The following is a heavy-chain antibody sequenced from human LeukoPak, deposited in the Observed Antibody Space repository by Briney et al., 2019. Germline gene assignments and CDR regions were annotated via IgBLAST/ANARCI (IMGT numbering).Heavy chain of an antibody. Sequence: GESLKISCKGSGYSFTSYWIGWVRQMPGKGLEWMGIIYPGDSDTRYSPSFQGQVTLSAGKSISTAYLQWSSLKASDTAMYYCARRVDYGGNSRAFDIWGQGTMVTVSS. J-gene: IGHJ3*02. D-gene: IGHD4-23*01. CDR2: IYPGDSDT. V-gene: IGHV5-51*01. CDR1: GYSFTSYW. CDR3: ARRVDYGGNSRAFDI.